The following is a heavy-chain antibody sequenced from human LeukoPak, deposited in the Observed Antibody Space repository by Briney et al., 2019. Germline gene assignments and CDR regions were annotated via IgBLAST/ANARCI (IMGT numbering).Heavy chain of an antibody. CDR1: GGSISSYY. CDR2: IYTSGST. J-gene: IGHJ4*02. Sequence: SETLYLTCTVSGGSISSYYWSWIRQPAGKGLEWIGRIYTSGSTNYNPSLKSRVTMSVDTSKNQFSLKLSSVTAADTAVYYCARYSFSSSPRGHFFDYWGQGTLVTVSS. D-gene: IGHD6-13*01. CDR3: ARYSFSSSPRGHFFDY. V-gene: IGHV4-4*07.